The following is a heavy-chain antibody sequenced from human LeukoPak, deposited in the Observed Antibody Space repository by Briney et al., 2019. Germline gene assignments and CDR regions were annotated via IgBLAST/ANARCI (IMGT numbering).Heavy chain of an antibody. CDR2: IKSDGSSA. J-gene: IGHJ4*02. CDR1: GFTFSMYY. Sequence: PGGSLRLSCAASGFTFSMYYMHWVRQAPGKGLVWVSYIKSDGSSANYADSVRGRFTISRGNAKSTVDLQMSSLRAEDTAVYYCAKRNYYDSRGYLYDSWGQGTLVTVSS. D-gene: IGHD3-22*01. V-gene: IGHV3-74*01. CDR3: AKRNYYDSRGYLYDS.